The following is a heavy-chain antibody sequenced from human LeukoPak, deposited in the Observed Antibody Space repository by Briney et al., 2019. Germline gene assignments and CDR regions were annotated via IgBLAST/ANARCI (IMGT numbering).Heavy chain of an antibody. CDR2: ISYDGSNK. J-gene: IGHJ6*02. V-gene: IGHV3-30-3*01. CDR1: GFTFSSYA. D-gene: IGHD5/OR15-5a*01. CDR3: ARPVYVSVASRSMDV. Sequence: GRSLRLSCAASGFTFSSYAMHWVRQAPGKGLEWVAVISYDGSNKYYADSVKGRFTISRDNSKNTLYLQMNSLRAEDTAVYYCARPVYVSVASRSMDVWGQGTTVTVSS.